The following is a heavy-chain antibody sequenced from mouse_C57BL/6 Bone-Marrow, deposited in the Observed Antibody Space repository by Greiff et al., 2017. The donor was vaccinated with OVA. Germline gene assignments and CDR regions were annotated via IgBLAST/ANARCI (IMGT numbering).Heavy chain of an antibody. V-gene: IGHV10-1*01. J-gene: IGHJ4*01. D-gene: IGHD3-2*02. CDR1: GFRFNTYA. CDR3: VRRGGYYYAMDY. Sequence: EVKLVESGGGLVQPKGSLKLSCAASGFRFNTYAMNWVRQAPGKGLEWVARIRSKSNNYATYYADSVKYRFTISRDDSESMLYLQMNNLKTEDTAMYYCVRRGGYYYAMDYWGQGTSVTVSS. CDR2: IRSKSNNYAT.